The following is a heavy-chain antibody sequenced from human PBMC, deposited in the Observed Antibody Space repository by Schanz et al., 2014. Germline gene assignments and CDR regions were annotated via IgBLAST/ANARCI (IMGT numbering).Heavy chain of an antibody. J-gene: IGHJ4*02. Sequence: EVQLVESGGGLIQPGGSLRLSCAASGFTFSTSTMHWVRQAPGKGLVWVSRIKSDGSSTSYADSVKGRFTISRDNAKNSLYLEMNSLRAEDTALYYCARDRRNADLDYWGQGTLVIVSS. D-gene: IGHD1-1*01. CDR2: IKSDGSST. CDR1: GFTFSTST. CDR3: ARDRRNADLDY. V-gene: IGHV3-74*01.